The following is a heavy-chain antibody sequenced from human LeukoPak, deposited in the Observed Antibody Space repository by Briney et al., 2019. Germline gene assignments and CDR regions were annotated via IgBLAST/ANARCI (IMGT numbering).Heavy chain of an antibody. CDR1: GYTFTSYD. V-gene: IGHV1-8*01. D-gene: IGHD2-2*01. CDR3: ARGHCSSTSCYYYFDY. CDR2: MNPNSGNT. Sequence: ASVKVSCKASGYTFTSYDINWVRQATGQGLEWMGWMNPNSGNTGYAQKFQGRVTMTRDTSISTAYMELSRLRSDDTAVYYCARGHCSSTSCYYYFDYWGQGTLVTVSS. J-gene: IGHJ4*02.